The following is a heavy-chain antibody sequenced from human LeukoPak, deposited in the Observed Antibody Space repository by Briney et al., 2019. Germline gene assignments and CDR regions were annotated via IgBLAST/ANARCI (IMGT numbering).Heavy chain of an antibody. J-gene: IGHJ4*02. D-gene: IGHD3-3*01. Sequence: ASVKVSCKASGYTFTDYYIHWVRQAPGQGLEWMAWMNPKRGDTSYAQRFQGRVTMTRDTSISTAYMELSRLRFDDTAVYYCARVDPYDFFLGYWGQGTLVTVSS. CDR1: GYTFTDYY. CDR3: ARVDPYDFFLGY. CDR2: MNPKRGDT. V-gene: IGHV1-2*02.